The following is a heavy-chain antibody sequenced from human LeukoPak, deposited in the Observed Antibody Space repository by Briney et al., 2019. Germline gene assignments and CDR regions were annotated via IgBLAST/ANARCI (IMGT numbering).Heavy chain of an antibody. J-gene: IGHJ4*02. CDR1: GFTFSSYA. CDR2: ISGSGGST. D-gene: IGHD3-3*01. CDR3: AKAGGYYPLRYFDY. V-gene: IGHV3-23*01. Sequence: PGWSLRLSCAASGFTFSSYAMSWVRQAPGKGLEWVSAISGSGGSTYYADSVKGRFTISRDNSKNTLYLQMNSLRAEDTAVYYCAKAGGYYPLRYFDYWGQGTLVTVSS.